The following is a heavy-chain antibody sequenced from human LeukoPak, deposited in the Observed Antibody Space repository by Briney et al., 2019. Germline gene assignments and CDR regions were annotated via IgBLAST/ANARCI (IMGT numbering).Heavy chain of an antibody. CDR1: GGSISSGGYY. CDR2: IYYSGST. CDR3: ARKPTYYYDSSGPYPYYFDY. V-gene: IGHV4-31*03. D-gene: IGHD3-22*01. Sequence: SETLSLTCTVSGGSISSGGYYWSWIRQRPGKGLEWIGYIYYSGSTYYNPSLKSRVTISADTSKNQFSLKLSSVTAADTAVYYCARKPTYYYDSSGPYPYYFDYWGQGTLVTVSS. J-gene: IGHJ4*02.